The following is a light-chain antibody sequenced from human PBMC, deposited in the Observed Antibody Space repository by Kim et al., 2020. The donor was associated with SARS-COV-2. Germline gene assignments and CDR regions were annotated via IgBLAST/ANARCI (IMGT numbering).Light chain of an antibody. CDR3: QTWDSSTAV. CDR1: KLGDKF. V-gene: IGLV3-1*01. J-gene: IGLJ3*02. Sequence: SYELTQPPSVSVSRGQTASITSSGDKLGDKFTCWYQQKAGQSPVVVIYQNTKRPSGIPERFSGSKSGNTATLTISGTLAVDEADYYCQTWDSSTAVFGGGTQLTVL. CDR2: QNT.